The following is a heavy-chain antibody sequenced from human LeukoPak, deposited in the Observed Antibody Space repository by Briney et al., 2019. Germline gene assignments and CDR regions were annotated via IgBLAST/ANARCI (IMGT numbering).Heavy chain of an antibody. CDR2: IWYDGSNK. J-gene: IGHJ4*02. CDR1: GFTFSSYG. Sequence: PGRSLRLSCAASGFTFSSYGMHWVRQAPGKGLEWVAVIWYDGSNKYYADSVKGRFTISRDNSKNTLYLQMNSLRAEDTAVYYCARDGVDTAKAPDYWGQGTPVRVSS. CDR3: ARDGVDTAKAPDY. V-gene: IGHV3-33*01. D-gene: IGHD5-18*01.